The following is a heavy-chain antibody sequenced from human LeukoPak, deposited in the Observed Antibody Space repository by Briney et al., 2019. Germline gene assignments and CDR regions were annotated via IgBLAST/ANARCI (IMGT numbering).Heavy chain of an antibody. D-gene: IGHD3-9*01. CDR2: ISAYNGNT. Sequence: ASVKVSCKASGYTFTSYGISWVRQAPGQGLEWMGWISAYNGNTNYAQKLQGRVTMTTDTSTSTAYMELRSLRSDDTAVYYCARDFRVRYFDWLSERNDAFDIWGQETMVTVSS. CDR1: GYTFTSYG. V-gene: IGHV1-18*01. J-gene: IGHJ3*02. CDR3: ARDFRVRYFDWLSERNDAFDI.